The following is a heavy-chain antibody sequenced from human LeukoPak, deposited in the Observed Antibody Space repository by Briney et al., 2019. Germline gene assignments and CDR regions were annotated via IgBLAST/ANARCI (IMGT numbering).Heavy chain of an antibody. Sequence: PSETLSLTCTVSGGSISSSSYYWGWIRQPPGKGLEWIGSIYYSGSTYYNPSLKSRVTMSLDTSQNQFSLKLSSVTAADTAVYYCARSFYYSGSYYYPFDPWGQGTLVTVSS. V-gene: IGHV4-39*07. CDR1: GGSISSSSYY. CDR2: IYYSGST. D-gene: IGHD1-26*01. CDR3: ARSFYYSGSYYYPFDP. J-gene: IGHJ5*02.